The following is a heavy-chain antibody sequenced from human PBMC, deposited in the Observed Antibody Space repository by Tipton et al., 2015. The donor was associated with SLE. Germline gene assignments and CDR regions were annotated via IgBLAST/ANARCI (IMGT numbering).Heavy chain of an antibody. CDR1: GGSVSSSSKY. D-gene: IGHD5-18*01. CDR2: IYYTGTTT. J-gene: IGHJ5*02. Sequence: TLSLTCTVSGGSVSSSSKYWDWIRQPPGKGLEWIGSIYYTGTTTYYNSFLKSRVTMSVDTSKNQFSLRLTSVIAADTAVYYCARLHGYSYGLNWFDPWGQGTLMSVSS. V-gene: IGHV4-39*07. CDR3: ARLHGYSYGLNWFDP.